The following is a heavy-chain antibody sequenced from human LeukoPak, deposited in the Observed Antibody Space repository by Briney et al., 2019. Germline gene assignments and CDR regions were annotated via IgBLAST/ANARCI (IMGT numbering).Heavy chain of an antibody. CDR1: GFTFREYS. CDR3: AKGGYTTWSDP. V-gene: IGHV3-23*01. J-gene: IGHJ5*02. D-gene: IGHD2-15*01. Sequence: PGGSLRLSCAASGFTFREYSMGWVRQAPGKGLEWVSNIRSNGGDTYYTDSVKGRFTISRDNSKNTLYLEMNSLRAGDTAVYYCAKGGYTTWSDPWGQGTLVTVSS. CDR2: IRSNGGDT.